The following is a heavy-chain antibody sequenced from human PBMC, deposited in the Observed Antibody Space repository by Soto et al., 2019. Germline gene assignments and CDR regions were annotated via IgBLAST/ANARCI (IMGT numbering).Heavy chain of an antibody. V-gene: IGHV3-43*01. Sequence: DVQLVESGGVVVQPGGSLRLSCAASGFTFDDYTMHWVRQAPGKGLEWVSLISWDGGSTYYADSVKGRFTISRDNSKNSLYLQMNSLRTEDTALYYCAKDKGGSYDYWGQGSLVTVSS. CDR3: AKDKGGSYDY. CDR1: GFTFDDYT. J-gene: IGHJ4*02. D-gene: IGHD1-26*01. CDR2: ISWDGGST.